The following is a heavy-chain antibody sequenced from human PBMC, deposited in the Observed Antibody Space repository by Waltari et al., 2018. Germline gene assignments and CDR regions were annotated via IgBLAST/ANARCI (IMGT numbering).Heavy chain of an antibody. V-gene: IGHV3-21*01. CDR1: GFTFSSYS. D-gene: IGHD6-19*01. CDR2: ISSSSSYI. Sequence: EVQLVESGGGLVKPGGSLRLSCAASGFTFSSYSMNWVRQAPGKGLEWVSSISSSSSYIYYADSVKGRFTISRDNAKNSLYLQMNSLRAEDTAVYYCACGWRVNYYYYGMDVWGQGTTVTVSS. CDR3: ACGWRVNYYYYGMDV. J-gene: IGHJ6*02.